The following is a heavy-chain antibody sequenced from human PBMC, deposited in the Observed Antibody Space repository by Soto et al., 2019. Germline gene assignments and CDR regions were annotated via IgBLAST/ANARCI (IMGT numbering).Heavy chain of an antibody. CDR2: TYYRSKWYK. CDR3: VRTVGRLDQ. V-gene: IGHV6-1*01. J-gene: IGHJ4*01. CDR1: GDSVSSNSAA. Sequence: SHTLSLTGAISGDSVSSNSAAWNWIRQSPSRGLEWLGRTYYRSKWYKEYAASVRSRITINPDTSKNQFSLQLNSVSPEDTAVYYCVRTVGRLDQWDHAILCTVAA.